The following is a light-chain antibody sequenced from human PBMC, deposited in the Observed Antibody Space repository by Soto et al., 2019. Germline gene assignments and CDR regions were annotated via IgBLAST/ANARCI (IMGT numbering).Light chain of an antibody. Sequence: QAVVTQPPSVSAAPGQKVTISCSGSSSNIGNNYVSWYQQLPGTAHKLLIYDNNKRPSGIPDRFSGSRSGTSATLAITGLQTGDEADYYCGTWDSSLSAVVFGGGTKLTVL. CDR2: DNN. CDR1: SSNIGNNY. J-gene: IGLJ2*01. CDR3: GTWDSSLSAVV. V-gene: IGLV1-51*01.